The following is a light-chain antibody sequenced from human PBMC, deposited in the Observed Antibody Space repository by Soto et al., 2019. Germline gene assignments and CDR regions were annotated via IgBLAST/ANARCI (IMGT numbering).Light chain of an antibody. J-gene: IGLJ2*01. V-gene: IGLV2-8*01. CDR3: CSYAGRSPVV. Sequence: QSALTQPPSASGSPGQSVTISCTGTSSDVGGYNYVSWYQQHPGKAPKLIISEVSKRPSGVPDRFSGSKSGNTASLTVSGLQAEDEADYYCCSYAGRSPVVFGGGTKLTVL. CDR1: SSDVGGYNY. CDR2: EVS.